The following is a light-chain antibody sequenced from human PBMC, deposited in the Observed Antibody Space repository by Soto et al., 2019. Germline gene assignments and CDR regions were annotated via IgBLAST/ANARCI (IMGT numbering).Light chain of an antibody. Sequence: QSALTQPASVSGSPGQSITISCTGTNNDFGNYNLVSWYQQHPGKAPKLIIFEGTKRPSGVSNRFSGSKSGNTASLTVSGLQVEDEADYYCCSYAGSSTLVFGTGTKLTVL. V-gene: IGLV2-23*01. CDR1: NNDFGNYNL. J-gene: IGLJ1*01. CDR2: EGT. CDR3: CSYAGSSTLV.